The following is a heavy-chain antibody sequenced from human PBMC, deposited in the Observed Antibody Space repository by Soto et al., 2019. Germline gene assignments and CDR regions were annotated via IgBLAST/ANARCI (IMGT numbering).Heavy chain of an antibody. Sequence: SVKVSCKASGGTFSSYAISWVRQAPGQGLEWMGGIIPIFGTANYAQKFQGRVTITADESTSTAYMELSSLRSVDTAVYYCARDSIAAAGSFDYWGQGTLVTAPQ. D-gene: IGHD6-13*01. CDR2: IIPIFGTA. V-gene: IGHV1-69*13. CDR3: ARDSIAAAGSFDY. J-gene: IGHJ4*02. CDR1: GGTFSSYA.